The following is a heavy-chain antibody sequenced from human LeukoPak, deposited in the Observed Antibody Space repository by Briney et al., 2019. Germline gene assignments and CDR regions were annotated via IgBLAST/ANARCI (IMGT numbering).Heavy chain of an antibody. J-gene: IGHJ5*02. D-gene: IGHD3-22*01. V-gene: IGHV2-70*01. CDR2: IDWDDDK. CDR3: ARIVLGYYYDSSGYRMGFDP. Sequence: SGPTLVNPTQTLTLTCTFSGFSLSTSGMCVSWIRQPPGKALEWLALIDWDDDKYYSTSLKTRLTISKDTSKNQVVLTMTNMDPVDTATYYCARIVLGYYYDSSGYRMGFDPWGQGTLVTVSS. CDR1: GFSLSTSGMC.